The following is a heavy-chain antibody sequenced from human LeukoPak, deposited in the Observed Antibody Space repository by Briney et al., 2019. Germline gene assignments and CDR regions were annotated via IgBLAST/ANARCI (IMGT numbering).Heavy chain of an antibody. V-gene: IGHV1-69*05. CDR1: GGTFSSYA. CDR2: IIPIFGTA. J-gene: IGHJ4*02. D-gene: IGHD1-1*01. CDR3: AKAETMTQRGYFDY. Sequence: SVKVSCKASGGTFSSYAISWVRQAPGQGLEWMGGIIPIFGTANYAQKFQGRVTITTDESTSTAYMELSSLRAEDTAVYYCAKAETMTQRGYFDYWGQGTLVTVSS.